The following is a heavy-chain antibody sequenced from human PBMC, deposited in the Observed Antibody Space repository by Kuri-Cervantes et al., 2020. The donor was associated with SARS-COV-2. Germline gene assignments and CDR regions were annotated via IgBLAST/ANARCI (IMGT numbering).Heavy chain of an antibody. CDR1: GYTFTSYD. D-gene: IGHD4-17*01. V-gene: IGHV1-2*02. CDR3: ARVNGDYADAFDI. Sequence: ASVKVSCKASGYTFTSYDINWVRQAPGQGLEWMGWINPNSGGTNYAQKFQGRVTMTRDTSISTAYMELSRLRSDDTAVYYCARVNGDYADAFDIWGQGTMVTVSS. J-gene: IGHJ3*02. CDR2: INPNSGGT.